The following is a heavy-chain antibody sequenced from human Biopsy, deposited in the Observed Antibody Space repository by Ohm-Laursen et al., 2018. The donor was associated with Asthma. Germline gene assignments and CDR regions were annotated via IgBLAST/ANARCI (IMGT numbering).Heavy chain of an antibody. V-gene: IGHV3-21*04. Sequence: SLRLSCAASGFTFSHYNMNWVRQAPGKGLEWVSSITDTSRYIKYADSVKGRFTISRDNAKNSLYLQMQGLRPEDAAFYYCAKSADYYNSTDYLDFWGRGTLVTVSS. CDR1: GFTFSHYN. J-gene: IGHJ4*01. D-gene: IGHD3-22*01. CDR3: AKSADYYNSTDYLDF. CDR2: ITDTSRYI.